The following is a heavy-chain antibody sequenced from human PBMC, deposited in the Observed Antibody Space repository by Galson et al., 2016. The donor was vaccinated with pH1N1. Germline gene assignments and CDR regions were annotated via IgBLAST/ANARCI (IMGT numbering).Heavy chain of an antibody. CDR2: ISYDGTNK. CDR3: AGAPPTYNNRVWSFDI. V-gene: IGHV3-30*03. D-gene: IGHD1-14*01. J-gene: IGHJ3*02. Sequence: SLRLSCAASGFTFTRHGMHWVRQAPGKGLEWVAFISYDGTNKYYADSLKGRFTISRDNSKNTLYLQMNSLKAEDTAVFYCAGAPPTYNNRVWSFDIWGQGTMVTVSS. CDR1: GFTFTRHG.